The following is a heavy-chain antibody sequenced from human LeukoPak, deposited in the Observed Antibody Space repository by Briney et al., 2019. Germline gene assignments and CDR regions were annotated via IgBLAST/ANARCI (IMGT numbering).Heavy chain of an antibody. CDR2: ISYTGTT. V-gene: IGHV4-59*01. J-gene: IGHJ4*02. CDR1: GASISNKF. Sequence: SETLSLTCDVSGASISNKFWSWIRHPPGKGLEWIGYISYTGTTNYNPSLQSRVTISVDTSKNQLSLKVTSMTAADTAVYYCARDTSGYYGRYEHWGQGTLVTVSS. D-gene: IGHD3-3*01. CDR3: ARDTSGYYGRYEH.